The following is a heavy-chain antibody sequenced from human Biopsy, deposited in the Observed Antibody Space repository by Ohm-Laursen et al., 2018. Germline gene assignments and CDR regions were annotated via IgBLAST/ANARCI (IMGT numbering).Heavy chain of an antibody. CDR1: GFMFDDYA. CDR2: ITWNSGSR. D-gene: IGHD6-6*01. CDR3: AKGLRGGRSSYDF. J-gene: IGHJ4*02. V-gene: IGHV3-9*01. Sequence: SLRLSCAASGFMFDDYAMHWVRQAPGKGLEWASTITWNSGSRDYADSVKGRFTISRDNAKTSLYLQMNSLRSEDTALYYCAKGLRGGRSSYDFWGQGTLVTVSS.